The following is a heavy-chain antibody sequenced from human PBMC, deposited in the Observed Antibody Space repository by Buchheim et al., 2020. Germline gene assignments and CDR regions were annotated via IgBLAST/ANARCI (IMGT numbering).Heavy chain of an antibody. Sequence: QVQLVQSGAEVKKPGASVKVSCKASGYTFTSYYMHWVRQAPGQGLKWMGIINPSGGSTSYAQKFQGRVTMTRDTSTRLVYMELSSLRSEDTAVYYCARNFVSLFRLGFGEFDYWGQGTL. V-gene: IGHV1-46*01. D-gene: IGHD3-10*01. CDR3: ARNFVSLFRLGFGEFDY. CDR1: GYTFTSYY. CDR2: INPSGGST. J-gene: IGHJ4*02.